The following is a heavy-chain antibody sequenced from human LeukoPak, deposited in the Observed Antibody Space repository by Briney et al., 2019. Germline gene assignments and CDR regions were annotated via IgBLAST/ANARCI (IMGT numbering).Heavy chain of an antibody. CDR2: ISSSSSYI. Sequence: GGSLRLSCAASGFTFSSYSMNWVRQAPGKGLEWVSSISSSSSYIYYADSVKGRFTISRDNAKNSLYLQMNSLRAEDTAVYYCANLAGVIVVVPAAMGPTQDNWFDPWGQGTLVTVSS. J-gene: IGHJ5*02. D-gene: IGHD2-2*01. CDR1: GFTFSSYS. V-gene: IGHV3-21*01. CDR3: ANLAGVIVVVPAAMGPTQDNWFDP.